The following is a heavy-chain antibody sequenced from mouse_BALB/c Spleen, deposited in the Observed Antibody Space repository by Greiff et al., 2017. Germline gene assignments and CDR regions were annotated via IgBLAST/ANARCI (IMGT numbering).Heavy chain of an antibody. D-gene: IGHD1-1*01. CDR3: AFYYYGSSPYYAMDY. CDR2: IDPANGNT. V-gene: IGHV14-3*02. Sequence: VQLQQSGAELVKPGASVKLSCTASGFNIKDTYMHWVKQRPEQGLEWIGRIDPANGNTKYDPKFQGKATITADTSSNTAYLQLSSLTSADTAVYYCAFYYYGSSPYYAMDYWGQGTSVTVSS. J-gene: IGHJ4*01. CDR1: GFNIKDTY.